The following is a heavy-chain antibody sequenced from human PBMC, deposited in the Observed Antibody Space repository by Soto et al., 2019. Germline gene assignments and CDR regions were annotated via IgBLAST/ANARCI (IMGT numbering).Heavy chain of an antibody. V-gene: IGHV1-3*01. CDR2: INAGNGNT. D-gene: IGHD3-10*01. CDR1: GYTFTSYA. Sequence: QVQLVQSGAEVRKPGASVKVSCKASGYTFTSYAMHWVRQAPGQRLEWMGWINAGNGNTKYSQKFRGRVTITRVTSASTAYMEVRSLRSEDTAVYYCARGPVRNWLDPWGQGTLVTVSS. J-gene: IGHJ5*02. CDR3: ARGPVRNWLDP.